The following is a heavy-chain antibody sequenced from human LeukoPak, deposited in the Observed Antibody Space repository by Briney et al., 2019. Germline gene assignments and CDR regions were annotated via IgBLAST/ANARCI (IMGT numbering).Heavy chain of an antibody. CDR2: IKQDGSEK. J-gene: IGHJ6*02. V-gene: IGHV3-7*01. D-gene: IGHD2-15*01. CDR1: GFTFSSYW. CDR3: ARESNRRLHYYGIDV. Sequence: GGSLRLSCAASGFTFSSYWMSWVRQAPGKGLEWVANIKQDGSEKYYVDSVKGRFTISRDSSNNTLFLQMNSLRAEDTAVYYCARESNRRLHYYGIDVWGLGTTVTVSS.